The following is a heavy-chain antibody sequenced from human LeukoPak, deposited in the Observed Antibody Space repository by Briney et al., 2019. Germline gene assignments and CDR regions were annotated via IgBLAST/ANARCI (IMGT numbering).Heavy chain of an antibody. V-gene: IGHV4-34*01. J-gene: IGHJ3*02. Sequence: SETLSLTCAVYGGSFSGYYWSWIRQPPGKGLEWIGEINHSGSTNYNPSLKSRVTISVDTSKNQFSLKLSSVTAADTAVYYCARGGYFDWPYDAFDIWGQGTMVTVSS. CDR1: GGSFSGYY. CDR3: ARGGYFDWPYDAFDI. D-gene: IGHD3-9*01. CDR2: INHSGST.